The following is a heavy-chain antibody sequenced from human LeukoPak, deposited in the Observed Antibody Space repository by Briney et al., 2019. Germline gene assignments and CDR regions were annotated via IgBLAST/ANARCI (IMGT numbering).Heavy chain of an antibody. CDR2: IYPRDSDT. J-gene: IGHJ3*02. V-gene: IGHV5-51*01. CDR3: AKTLGGFEGDAFDI. Sequence: GESLKISCKGSGFSFTNYWIGWVRQMPGKGLEWMGIIYPRDSDTRYSPSFQGQVTISADKSINTAYLQWSSLKASDTAMYYCAKTLGGFEGDAFDIRGQGTMVTVSS. D-gene: IGHD3-16*01. CDR1: GFSFTNYW.